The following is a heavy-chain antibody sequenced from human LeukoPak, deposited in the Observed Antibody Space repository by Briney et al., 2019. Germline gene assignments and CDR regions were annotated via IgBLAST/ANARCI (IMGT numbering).Heavy chain of an antibody. J-gene: IGHJ6*02. CDR2: IIPIFGTA. V-gene: IGHV1-69*13. CDR3: ARKGLNGNSSGWYYYYYGMDV. D-gene: IGHD6-19*01. Sequence: SVKVSCKASGGTFSSYAISWVRQAPGQGLEWMGGIIPIFGTANYAQKFQGRVTITADESTSTAYMELSSLRSEDTAVYYCARKGLNGNSSGWYYYYYGMDVWGQGTTVTVSS. CDR1: GGTFSSYA.